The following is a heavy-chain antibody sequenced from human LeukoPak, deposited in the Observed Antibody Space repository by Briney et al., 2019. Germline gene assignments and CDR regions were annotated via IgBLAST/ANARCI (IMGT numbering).Heavy chain of an antibody. CDR2: IYTSGST. Sequence: SETLSLTCTVSGGSISSGSYYWSCIRQPAGKGLECIGRIYTSGSTNYNPSLKSRVTISVDTSKNQFSLKLSSVTAADTAVYYCARDSRYCSSTSCYYNWFDPWGQGTLVTVSS. CDR1: GGSISSGSYY. J-gene: IGHJ5*02. CDR3: ARDSRYCSSTSCYYNWFDP. D-gene: IGHD2-2*01. V-gene: IGHV4-61*02.